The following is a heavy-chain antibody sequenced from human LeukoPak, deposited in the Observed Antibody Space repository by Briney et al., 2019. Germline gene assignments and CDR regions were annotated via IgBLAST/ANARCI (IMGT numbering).Heavy chain of an antibody. D-gene: IGHD3-22*01. Sequence: GGSLRLSCTASGFTFGDYAMSWFRQAPGKGLEWVGFIRSKAYGGTTEYAASVKGRFTISRDDSKSIAYLQMNSLKTEDTAVYYCTTLWYYFGSTDYWGQGTLVTVSS. CDR3: TTLWYYFGSTDY. CDR1: GFTFGDYA. V-gene: IGHV3-49*03. CDR2: IRSKAYGGTT. J-gene: IGHJ4*02.